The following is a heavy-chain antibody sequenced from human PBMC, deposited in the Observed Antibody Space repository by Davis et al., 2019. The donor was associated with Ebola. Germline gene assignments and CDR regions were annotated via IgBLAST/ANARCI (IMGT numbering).Heavy chain of an antibody. CDR3: TLEVAAAVVN. CDR2: IHYRGST. Sequence: SETLSLTCAVSGGSISSSSYYWGWIRQPPGKGLEYIGNIHYRGSTYYNPSLKSRIAISLNTSKNQFSLKLSSVTAADTAVYYCTLEVAAAVVNWGQGTLVTVSS. J-gene: IGHJ4*02. D-gene: IGHD6-13*01. V-gene: IGHV4-39*01. CDR1: GGSISSSSYY.